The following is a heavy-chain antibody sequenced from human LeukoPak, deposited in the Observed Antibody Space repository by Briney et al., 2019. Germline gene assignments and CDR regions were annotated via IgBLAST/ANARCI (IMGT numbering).Heavy chain of an antibody. Sequence: GGSLRLSCAASGFTFSDYYMSWIRQAPGKGLEWISYISSSSNYKNYADSVKGRSTISRDNAKNSLYLQMNSLRAEVTAIYFCARDLSSSFSFDYWGQGILVTVSS. CDR3: ARDLSSSFSFDY. CDR1: GFTFSDYY. D-gene: IGHD6-13*01. V-gene: IGHV3-11*06. CDR2: ISSSSNYK. J-gene: IGHJ4*02.